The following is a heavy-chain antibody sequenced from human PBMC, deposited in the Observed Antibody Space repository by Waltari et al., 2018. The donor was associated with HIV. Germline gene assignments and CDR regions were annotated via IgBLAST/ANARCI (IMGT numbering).Heavy chain of an antibody. J-gene: IGHJ4*02. CDR2: ISSSSSYK. CDR3: ARDFSIAAADTGDY. V-gene: IGHV3-21*01. Sequence: EVQLVESGGGLVKPGGSLRLSCAASGFTFSSYNMNWVRQAPGKGLEWVSSISSSSSYKYYADSVKGRFTISRDNAKNSLYLQMNSLRAEDTAVYYCARDFSIAAADTGDYWGQGTLVTVSS. CDR1: GFTFSSYN. D-gene: IGHD6-13*01.